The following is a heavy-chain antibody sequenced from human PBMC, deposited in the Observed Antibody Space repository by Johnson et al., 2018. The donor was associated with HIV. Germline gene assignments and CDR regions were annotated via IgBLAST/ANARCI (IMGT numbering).Heavy chain of an antibody. J-gene: IGHJ3*02. CDR3: ARPLRGVNALDI. CDR2: ISYDGSNK. CDR1: GFTFSSYG. V-gene: IGHV3-30*19. D-gene: IGHD3-10*01. Sequence: VQLVESGGGLLQPGGSLRLSCAASGFTFSSYGMHWVRQAPGKGLEWVAVISYDGSNKYYADSVKGRFTISRDNSKNTLYLQMNSLRAEDTAVYYCARPLRGVNALDIWGQGTMVTVSS.